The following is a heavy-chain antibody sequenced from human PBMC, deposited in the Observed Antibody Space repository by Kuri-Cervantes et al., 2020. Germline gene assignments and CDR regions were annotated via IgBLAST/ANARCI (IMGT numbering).Heavy chain of an antibody. D-gene: IGHD1-1*01. Sequence: ASVKVSCKVSGYTLTELSMHWVRQAPGQGLEWMGWISAYNGNTNYAQKLQGRVTMTTDTSTSAAYMELRSLRSDDTAVYYCARGRYGDSWGQGTLVTVSS. J-gene: IGHJ4*02. CDR2: ISAYNGNT. CDR1: GYTLTELS. CDR3: ARGRYGDS. V-gene: IGHV1-18*01.